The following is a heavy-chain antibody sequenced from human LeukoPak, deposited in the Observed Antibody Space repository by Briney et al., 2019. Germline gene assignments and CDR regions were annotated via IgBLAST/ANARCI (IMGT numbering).Heavy chain of an antibody. Sequence: ASVKVSCKASGYTLTDHYMHWVRQGPGQGLEWMGWINPNSGDTNYAQKFQGRVTMTRDTSISTAYMELSRLTSDDTAIYYCARDWRGSYFPDFWGQGTLVAVSS. CDR3: ARDWRGSYFPDF. CDR2: INPNSGDT. J-gene: IGHJ4*02. CDR1: GYTLTDHY. V-gene: IGHV1-2*02. D-gene: IGHD1-26*01.